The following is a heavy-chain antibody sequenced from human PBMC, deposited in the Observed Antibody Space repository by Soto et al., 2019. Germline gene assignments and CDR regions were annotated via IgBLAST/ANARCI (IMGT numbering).Heavy chain of an antibody. V-gene: IGHV1-69*13. CDR1: GGTFSSYA. CDR2: IIPIFGTA. D-gene: IGHD1-26*01. Sequence: SSMRVSCKASGGTFSSYAISWVRQAPGQGLEWMGGIIPIFGTANYAQKFQGRVTITADESTSTAYMELSSLRSEDTAVYYCARASGSYPSDWFDPWGQGTLVTVSS. J-gene: IGHJ5*02. CDR3: ARASGSYPSDWFDP.